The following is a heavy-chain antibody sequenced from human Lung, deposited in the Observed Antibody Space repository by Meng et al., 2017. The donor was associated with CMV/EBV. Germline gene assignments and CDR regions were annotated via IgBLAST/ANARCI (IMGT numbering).Heavy chain of an antibody. Sequence: EXXKISXAASGFTFRPYWMTWVRQVPGKGLEWVANIKQDGSEKYYVDSVKGRFTISRDNTKNSVFLQMNSLRAEDTAVYYCARDRLVTTFYYFYGMDVWXQGTTVTVSS. D-gene: IGHD2-21*02. CDR1: GFTFRPYW. J-gene: IGHJ6*02. CDR3: ARDRLVTTFYYFYGMDV. V-gene: IGHV3-7*01. CDR2: IKQDGSEK.